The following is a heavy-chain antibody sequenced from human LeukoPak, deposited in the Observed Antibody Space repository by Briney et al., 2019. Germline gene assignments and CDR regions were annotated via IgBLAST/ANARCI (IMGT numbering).Heavy chain of an antibody. Sequence: GGSLRLSCAASGFTFSSYWMSWVRQAPGKGLEWVANIKHDGSEKYYVDSVKGRFTISRDNADNSLYLQMDSLRVEDTAVYYCATAHSYSSSSFDPWGQGTLVTVSS. CDR3: ATAHSYSSSSFDP. CDR1: GFTFSSYW. J-gene: IGHJ5*02. V-gene: IGHV3-7*03. D-gene: IGHD6-6*01. CDR2: IKHDGSEK.